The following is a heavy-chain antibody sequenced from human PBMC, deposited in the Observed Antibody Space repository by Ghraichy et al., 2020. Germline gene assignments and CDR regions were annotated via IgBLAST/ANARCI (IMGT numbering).Heavy chain of an antibody. V-gene: IGHV4-34*01. D-gene: IGHD3-10*01. CDR1: GGSISGYY. CDR2: INHSGST. CDR3: ARKGSVPSGWFDP. J-gene: IGHJ5*02. Sequence: SETLSLTCAVSGGSISGYYWSWIRQPPWKGLEWIGEINHSGSTNYNPSLKSRVTISVDTSKNQFSLKLTSVTAADTAVYYCARKGSVPSGWFDPWGQGTLVTVS.